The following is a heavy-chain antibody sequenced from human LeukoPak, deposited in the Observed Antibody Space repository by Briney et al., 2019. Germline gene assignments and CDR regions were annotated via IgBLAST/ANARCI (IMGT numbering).Heavy chain of an antibody. CDR2: ISGSGGST. CDR1: GCTFSSYA. Sequence: GGSLRLSCAASGCTFSSYAMSWVRQAPGKGLEWVSAISGSGGSTYYADSVKGRFTISRDNSNNTLYLQMNSLRAEDTAVYYCAKVIYRSVAEPFDYWGQGTLVTVSS. V-gene: IGHV3-23*01. D-gene: IGHD3-16*02. CDR3: AKVIYRSVAEPFDY. J-gene: IGHJ4*02.